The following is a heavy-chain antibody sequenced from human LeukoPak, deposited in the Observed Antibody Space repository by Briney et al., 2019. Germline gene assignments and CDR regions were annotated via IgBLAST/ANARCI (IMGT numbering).Heavy chain of an antibody. CDR1: GFTFSSYA. Sequence: PGGSLRLSCAASGFTFSSYAMHWVRQAPGRGLEYVSAISSNGGSTYYANSVKGRFTISRDNAKNSLYLQMNSLRAEDTAVYYCARVYSYGSGSPFDYWGQGTLVTVSS. D-gene: IGHD3-10*01. J-gene: IGHJ4*02. CDR3: ARVYSYGSGSPFDY. V-gene: IGHV3-64*01. CDR2: ISSNGGST.